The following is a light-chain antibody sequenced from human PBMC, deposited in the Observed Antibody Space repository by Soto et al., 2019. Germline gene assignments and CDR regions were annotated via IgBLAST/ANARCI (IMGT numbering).Light chain of an antibody. CDR1: RSLSDNH. J-gene: IGKJ2*01. CDR3: QQYSNAPHT. Sequence: EFVLTQAPGTLPLPHGATAALSCRASRSLSDNHLAWYQQKPGQAPRLLIYGSSSRAAGIPDRFRGSGTGTDFTLTIRRLEPEDFGVYYCQQYSNAPHTFGQGTKVDI. V-gene: IGKV3-20*01. CDR2: GSS.